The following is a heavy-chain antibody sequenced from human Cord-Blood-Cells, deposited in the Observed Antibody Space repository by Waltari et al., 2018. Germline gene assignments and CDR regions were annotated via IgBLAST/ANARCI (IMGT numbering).Heavy chain of an antibody. J-gene: IGHJ4*02. Sequence: QVQLQESGPGLVKPSETLSLTCTVSGGSISSYYWSWIRQPPGKGLEWIGYIYYSGSTNYNPSLKSRGTISVDTSKNQFSLKLSSVTAADTAVYYCARHEGSYDFWSGYDYWGQGTLVTVSS. CDR3: ARHEGSYDFWSGYDY. CDR2: IYYSGST. V-gene: IGHV4-59*08. CDR1: GGSISSYY. D-gene: IGHD3-3*01.